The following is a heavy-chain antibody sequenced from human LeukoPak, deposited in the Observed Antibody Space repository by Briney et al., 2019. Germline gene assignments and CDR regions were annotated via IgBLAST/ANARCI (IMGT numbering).Heavy chain of an antibody. V-gene: IGHV1-8*01. J-gene: IGHJ4*02. CDR3: ARDPGWISYGDYEGGAD. Sequence: GASVKVSCKASGYTFTSYDINWVRQATGQGLEWMGWMNPNSGNTGYAQKFQGRVTMTRNTSISTAYMELSSLRSEDTAVYYCARDPGWISYGDYEGGADWGQGTLVTVSS. D-gene: IGHD4-17*01. CDR1: GYTFTSYD. CDR2: MNPNSGNT.